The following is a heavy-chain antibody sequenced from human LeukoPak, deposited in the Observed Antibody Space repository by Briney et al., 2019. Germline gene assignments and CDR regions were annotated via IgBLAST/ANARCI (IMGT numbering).Heavy chain of an antibody. J-gene: IGHJ4*02. V-gene: IGHV3-30*04. CDR2: ISADGNKK. D-gene: IGHD2-2*01. CDR3: ARDLGVPMSRLDY. Sequence: PGGSLRLSCAPSGFTFRYYAFHWVRQAPGKGLEWVAVISADGNKKYSGDSVNGRFTISRDNSKNTLYLEMNNLRAEDTAVYFCARDLGVPMSRLDYWGQGTLVTVSS. CDR1: GFTFRYYA.